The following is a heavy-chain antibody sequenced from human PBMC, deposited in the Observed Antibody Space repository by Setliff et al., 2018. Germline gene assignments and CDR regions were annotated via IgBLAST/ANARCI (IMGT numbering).Heavy chain of an antibody. D-gene: IGHD2-8*02. V-gene: IGHV3-64*02. CDR1: GFIFSSYA. CDR2: ISSNGGNI. J-gene: IGHJ4*02. CDR3: ARASMGGGSYWWDY. Sequence: GGSLRLSCAASGFIFSSYAMVWVRQAPGKGLEYVSAISSNGGNIYYADSVKGSFAISRDNSKNTLYLQVGSLRTDDVAVYYCARASMGGGSYWWDYWGQGTLVTVSS.